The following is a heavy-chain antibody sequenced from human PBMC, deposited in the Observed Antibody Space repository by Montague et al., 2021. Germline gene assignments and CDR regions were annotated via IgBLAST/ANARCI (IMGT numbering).Heavy chain of an antibody. D-gene: IGHD3-10*01. CDR2: MFYGGAT. Sequence: SETLSLTCTVSSGSIFHAHWGWVRQPPGKGLEWLGSMFYGGATSNNPSLKSRVTMSIGTSTNQFSLKLSFVTAADTAVYYCAKQDYFVSGTSYKGFDPWGQGILVTVSS. CDR1: SGSIFHAH. J-gene: IGHJ5*02. CDR3: AKQDYFVSGTSYKGFDP. V-gene: IGHV4-59*08.